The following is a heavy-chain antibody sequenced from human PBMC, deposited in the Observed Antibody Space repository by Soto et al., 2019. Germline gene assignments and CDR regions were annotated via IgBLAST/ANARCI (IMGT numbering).Heavy chain of an antibody. J-gene: IGHJ3*02. Sequence: SETLSLTCTVSGGSITSSSYYWGWIRQPPGKGLEWIGSIYYSGSTYYNPSLKSRVTISVDTSKNQFSLKVSSVTAADTAVYYCARGSVLRYFDWLLGGVGAFDIWGQGTMVTVSS. D-gene: IGHD3-9*01. CDR1: GGSITSSSYY. CDR3: ARGSVLRYFDWLLGGVGAFDI. V-gene: IGHV4-39*01. CDR2: IYYSGST.